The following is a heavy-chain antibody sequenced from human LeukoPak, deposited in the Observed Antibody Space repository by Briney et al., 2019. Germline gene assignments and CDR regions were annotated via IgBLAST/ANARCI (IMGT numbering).Heavy chain of an antibody. D-gene: IGHD5-18*01. CDR1: GGSISSSNYY. Sequence: SETLSLTCTVSGGSISSSNYYWNWIRQPAGKGLEWIGRIYTSGSTNYNPSLKSRVTISVDTSKNQFSPKLSSVTAADTAVYYCARCLRPPRGYSYGYVKSPSEPFFDYWGQGTLVTVSS. V-gene: IGHV4-61*02. CDR3: ARCLRPPRGYSYGYVKSPSEPFFDY. CDR2: IYTSGST. J-gene: IGHJ4*02.